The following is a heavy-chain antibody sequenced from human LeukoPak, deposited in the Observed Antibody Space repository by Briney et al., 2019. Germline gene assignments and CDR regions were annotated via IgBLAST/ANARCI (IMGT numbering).Heavy chain of an antibody. V-gene: IGHV4-34*01. CDR3: ARSAGYYYYYYYMDV. J-gene: IGHJ6*03. CDR1: GGSFSGYY. CDR2: INHSGST. Sequence: PSETLSLTCAVYGGSFSGYYWSWIRQPPGKGLEWIGEINHSGSTNYNPSLKSRVTISVDTSKNQFSLKLSSVTAADTAVYYCARSAGYYYYYYYMDVWGKGTTVTVSS. D-gene: IGHD2-15*01.